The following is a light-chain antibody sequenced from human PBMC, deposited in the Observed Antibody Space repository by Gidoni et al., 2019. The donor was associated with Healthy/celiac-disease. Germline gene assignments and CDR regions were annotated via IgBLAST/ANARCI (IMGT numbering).Light chain of an antibody. V-gene: IGLV2-14*01. Sequence: SDLTQPASVSGSPGQSITISCTGTSSDVGGYNYVSWYQQHPGKAPKLMIYEVSNRPSGVSNRFSGSKSGNTASLTISGLQAEDEADYYCSSYTSSSTLEVFGTGTKVTVL. CDR2: EVS. CDR3: SSYTSSSTLEV. CDR1: SSDVGGYNY. J-gene: IGLJ1*01.